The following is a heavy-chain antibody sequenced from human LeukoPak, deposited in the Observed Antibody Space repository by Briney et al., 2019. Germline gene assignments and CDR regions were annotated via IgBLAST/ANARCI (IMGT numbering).Heavy chain of an antibody. D-gene: IGHD3-10*01. J-gene: IGHJ4*02. CDR1: GFSSSSYA. Sequence: GGSLRLSCVASGFSSSSYAMSWVRQAPGKGLEWVSSISGSGANTYYANSVKGRFTVYRDNSKNTLYLQVNNLRAEDTAVYYCAKHLGSHNFDYWGQGTLVTVPS. V-gene: IGHV3-23*01. CDR3: AKHLGSHNFDY. CDR2: ISGSGANT.